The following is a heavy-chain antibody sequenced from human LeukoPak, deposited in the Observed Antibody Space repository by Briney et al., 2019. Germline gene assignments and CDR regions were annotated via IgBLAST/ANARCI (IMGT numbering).Heavy chain of an antibody. CDR1: GFTFSSYS. J-gene: IGHJ4*02. Sequence: GESLRLSCAASGFTFSSYSMNWVRQAPGKGLEWVSSISSSSSYIYYADSVKGRFTISRDNAKNSLYLQMNSLRAEDTAVYYCARGEMATIDYWGQGTLVTVSS. CDR3: ARGEMATIDY. V-gene: IGHV3-21*01. CDR2: ISSSSSYI. D-gene: IGHD5-24*01.